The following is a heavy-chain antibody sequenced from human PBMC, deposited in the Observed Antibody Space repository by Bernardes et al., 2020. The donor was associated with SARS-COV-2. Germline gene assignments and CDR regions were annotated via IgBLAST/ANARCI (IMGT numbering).Heavy chain of an antibody. CDR2: IFYSGST. D-gene: IGHD2-21*02. J-gene: IGHJ4*02. Sequence: SETLSLTCTVSGGSISSGGHYWSWIRQHPGKGLEWIVYIFYSGSTYYNPSLKSRVTMSVDTSENQFSLKLNSVTAADTAVYYCARSRGGDCYNCYFDYWGQGTLVTVSS. CDR3: ARSRGGDCYNCYFDY. V-gene: IGHV4-31*03. CDR1: GGSISSGGHY.